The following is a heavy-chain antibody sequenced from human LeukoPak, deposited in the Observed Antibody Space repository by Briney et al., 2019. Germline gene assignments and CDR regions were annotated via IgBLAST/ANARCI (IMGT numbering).Heavy chain of an antibody. CDR3: AHSLWFGETPAFDI. CDR1: GFSLSTSGAG. J-gene: IGHJ3*02. CDR2: IYWNDDK. Sequence: SGPTLVNPTETLTLTCTFSGFSLSTSGAGVGWIRQPPGKALEWLALIYWNDDKRYSPSLKSRLTITNDTSKNQVVLTMTNMDPVDTATYYCAHSLWFGETPAFDIWGQGTMVTVSS. V-gene: IGHV2-5*01. D-gene: IGHD3-10*01.